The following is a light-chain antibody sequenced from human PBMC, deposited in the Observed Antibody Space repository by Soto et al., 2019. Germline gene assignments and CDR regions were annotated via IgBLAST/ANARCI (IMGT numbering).Light chain of an antibody. CDR2: GAS. CDR3: QQYGSSPPYT. J-gene: IGKJ2*01. CDR1: QSVSSTY. V-gene: IGKV3-20*01. Sequence: EIVLTQSPGTLSLSPGERATLSCRASQSVSSTYLAWYQQKPGQPPRLLIYGASSRATGIPDRFSGSGSGTDFTITISRLEPEDFAVYYCQQYGSSPPYTFGQGTKLEMK.